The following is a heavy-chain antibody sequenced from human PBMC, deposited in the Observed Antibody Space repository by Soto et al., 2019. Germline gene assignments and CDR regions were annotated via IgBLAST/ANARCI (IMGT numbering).Heavy chain of an antibody. CDR1: GYFISNGYY. Sequence: PSETLSLTCAVSGYFISNGYYWDWIRQPPGKGLEWIGSIYPTGTTYYNPSLKSRVTISVDTSKNHFSLKLTSVTAADTAVYYCARDANYGLYYFDHWGHGTLVTVSS. CDR2: IYPTGTT. J-gene: IGHJ4*01. V-gene: IGHV4-38-2*02. D-gene: IGHD3-10*01. CDR3: ARDANYGLYYFDH.